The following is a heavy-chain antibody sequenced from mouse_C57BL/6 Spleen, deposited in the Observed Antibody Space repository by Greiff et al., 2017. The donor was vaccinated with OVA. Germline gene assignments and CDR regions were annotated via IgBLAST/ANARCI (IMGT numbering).Heavy chain of an antibody. CDR2: INPGSGGT. CDR3: ARSGGTVEFAY. Sequence: VQLQESGAELVRPGTSVKVSCKASGYAFTNYLIEWVKQRPGQGLEWIGVINPGSGGTNYNEKFKGKATLTADKSSSTAYMQLSSLTSEDSAVYFCARSGGTVEFAYWGQGTLVTVSA. CDR1: GYAFTNYL. J-gene: IGHJ3*01. V-gene: IGHV1-54*01. D-gene: IGHD1-1*01.